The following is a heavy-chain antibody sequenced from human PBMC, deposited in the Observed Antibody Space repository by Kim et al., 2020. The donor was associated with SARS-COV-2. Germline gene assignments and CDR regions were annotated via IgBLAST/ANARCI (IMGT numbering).Heavy chain of an antibody. CDR2: IYYSGST. V-gene: IGHV4-31*03. CDR3: AREKGEGYSGYEGARYYYYGMDV. Sequence: SETLSLTCTVSGGSISSGGYYWSWIRQHPGKGPEWIGYIYYSGSTYYNPSLKSRVTISVDTSKNQFSLKLSSVTAADTAVYYCAREKGEGYSGYEGARYYYYGMDVWGQGTTVTVSS. D-gene: IGHD5-12*01. CDR1: GGSISSGGYY. J-gene: IGHJ6*02.